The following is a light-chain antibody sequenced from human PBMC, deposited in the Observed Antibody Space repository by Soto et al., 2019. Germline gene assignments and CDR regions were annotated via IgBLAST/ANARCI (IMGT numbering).Light chain of an antibody. CDR1: SSDVGGYDY. Sequence: QSALTQPASVSGSPGQPITISCTGTSSDVGGYDYVSWYQHYPGKAPKLMIYDVTDRPSGVSNRFSGSKSGNTASLTISGLQAEDEADYYCSSYTSSSTLHVFGTGTKLTVL. J-gene: IGLJ1*01. CDR2: DVT. CDR3: SSYTSSSTLHV. V-gene: IGLV2-14*03.